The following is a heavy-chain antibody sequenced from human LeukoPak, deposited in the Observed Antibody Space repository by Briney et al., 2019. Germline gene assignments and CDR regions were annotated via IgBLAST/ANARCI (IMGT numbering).Heavy chain of an antibody. CDR2: IYYSGST. D-gene: IGHD2-21*02. V-gene: IGHV4-59*01. CDR3: ARAGFWSDYYFDY. J-gene: IGHJ4*02. CDR1: GGSISSYY. Sequence: SETLSLTCTVSGGSISSYYWSWIRQPPGKGLEWIGYIYYSGSTNYNPSLKSRVTISVDTSKNQFSLKLSSVTAADTAAYYCARAGFWSDYYFDYWGQGTLVTVSS.